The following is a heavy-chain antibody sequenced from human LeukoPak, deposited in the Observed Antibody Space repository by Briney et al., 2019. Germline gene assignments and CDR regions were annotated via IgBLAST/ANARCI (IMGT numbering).Heavy chain of an antibody. CDR3: ARGRYCSDGNCYHNWFDH. CDR1: GYTFTGYY. D-gene: IGHD2-15*01. CDR2: INPNSGGT. Sequence: ASVKVSCMASGYTFTGYYMHWVRQAPGQGLEWMGWINPNSGGTDYAQNFQGRVTMTSDTSINTAYLELSSLRSDDTAVYYCARGRYCSDGNCYHNWFDHWGQGTLVTVSS. V-gene: IGHV1-2*02. J-gene: IGHJ5*02.